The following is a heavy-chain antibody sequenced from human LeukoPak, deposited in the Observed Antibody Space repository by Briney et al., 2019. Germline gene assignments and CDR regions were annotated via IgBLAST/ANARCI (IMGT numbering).Heavy chain of an antibody. V-gene: IGHV4-39*02. J-gene: IGHJ6*02. D-gene: IGHD4-23*01. CDR3: AREMGVVTAHGIDV. Sequence: PSDTLSLTSIVSGGSISSISSNNYHWGWIRQPPGKGLEWIGSIYYSGSTYYNPSLKSRVTISVDTSKNQFSLKLSSVTAADTALYYCAREMGVVTAHGIDVWGQGTTVTVSS. CDR1: GGSISSISSNNYH. CDR2: IYYSGST.